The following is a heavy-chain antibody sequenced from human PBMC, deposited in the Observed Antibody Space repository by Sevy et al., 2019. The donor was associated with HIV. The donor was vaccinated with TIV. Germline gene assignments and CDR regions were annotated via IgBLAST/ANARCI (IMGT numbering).Heavy chain of an antibody. CDR1: GLNVSDYF. CDR3: ARDLASGSFFSLYFDY. J-gene: IGHJ4*02. CDR2: ISSSGTII. V-gene: IGHV3-11*01. D-gene: IGHD3-10*01. Sequence: GGSLRLSCAASGLNVSDYFMSWIRQAPGKRPEWVSYISSSGTIIYYADSVKGRFTISRDKAKNSLYLQMNSLRAEDTAIYYCARDLASGSFFSLYFDYWGQGTLVIVSS.